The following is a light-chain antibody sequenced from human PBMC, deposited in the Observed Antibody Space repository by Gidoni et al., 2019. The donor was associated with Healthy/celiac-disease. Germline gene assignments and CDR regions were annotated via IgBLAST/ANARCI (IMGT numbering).Light chain of an antibody. CDR3: QQYNNWPPGFV. CDR1: QSVSSN. J-gene: IGKJ3*01. CDR2: GAS. V-gene: IGKV3-15*01. Sequence: EIVMTQSPATLSVSPGERATLSCRASQSVSSNLAWYQQKPGQAPRLLIYGASTRATGIPARFSGSGSGTEFTLTISSLKSEDFAVYYCQQYNNWPPGFVFGPGTKVDIK.